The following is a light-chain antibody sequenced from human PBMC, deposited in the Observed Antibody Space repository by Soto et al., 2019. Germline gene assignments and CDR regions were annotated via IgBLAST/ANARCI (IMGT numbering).Light chain of an antibody. Sequence: QAVVTQSPSAPASLGASVKLTCTLSSGHSSYAIAWHQQQPEKGPRYLMKLSSDGSHSKGDGIPDRFSGSSSGAERYLTISSLQSEDEADYYCQTWDTGARVVFGGGTKVTVL. CDR1: SGHSSYA. J-gene: IGLJ2*01. V-gene: IGLV4-69*01. CDR3: QTWDTGARVV. CDR2: LSSDGSH.